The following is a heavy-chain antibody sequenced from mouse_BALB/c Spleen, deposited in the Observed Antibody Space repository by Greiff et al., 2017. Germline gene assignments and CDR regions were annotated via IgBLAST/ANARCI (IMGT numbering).Heavy chain of an antibody. J-gene: IGHJ3*01. CDR3: ARGQLGLRGFAY. CDR2: ISYSGST. D-gene: IGHD3-1*01. CDR1: GYSITSDYA. V-gene: IGHV3-2*02. Sequence: EVMLVESGPGLVKPSQSLSLTCTVTGYSITSDYAWNWIRQFPGNKLEWMGYISYSGSTSYNPSLKSRISITRDTSKNQFFLQLNSVTTEDTATYYCARGQLGLRGFAYWGQGTLVTVSA.